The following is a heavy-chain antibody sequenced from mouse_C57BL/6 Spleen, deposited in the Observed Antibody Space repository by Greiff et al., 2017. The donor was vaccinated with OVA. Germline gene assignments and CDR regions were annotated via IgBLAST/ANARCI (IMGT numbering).Heavy chain of an antibody. CDR3: ARQGNDYWFAY. J-gene: IGHJ3*01. CDR1: GFTFSSYG. Sequence: EVMLVESGGDLVKPGGSLKLSCAASGFTFSSYGMSWVRQTPDKRLEWVATISSGGSYTYYPDSVKGRFTISRDNAKNTLYLQMSSLKSEDTAMYYCARQGNDYWFAYWGQGTLVTVSA. V-gene: IGHV5-6*01. D-gene: IGHD2-4*01. CDR2: ISSGGSYT.